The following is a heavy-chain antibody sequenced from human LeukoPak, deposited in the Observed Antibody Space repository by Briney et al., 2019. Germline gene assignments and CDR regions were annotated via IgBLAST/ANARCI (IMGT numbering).Heavy chain of an antibody. V-gene: IGHV4-61*01. CDR1: GGSVSSGSYY. D-gene: IGHD2-15*01. Sequence: PSETLSLTCTVSGGSVSSGSYYGSWIRRPPGKDLGGMGYIYYSGSTNYNPSLKSRVTISVDTSKNQFSLKLSSVTAADTAVYYCASPYCSGGSCPDYYYYGMDVWGQGTTVTVSS. CDR2: IYYSGST. J-gene: IGHJ6*02. CDR3: ASPYCSGGSCPDYYYYGMDV.